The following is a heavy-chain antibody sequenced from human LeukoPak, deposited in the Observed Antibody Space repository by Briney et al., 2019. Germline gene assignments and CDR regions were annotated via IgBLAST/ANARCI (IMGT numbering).Heavy chain of an antibody. Sequence: SETLSLTCTVSGGSISSYCWSWIRQPPGKGLEWIGYIFFSGSTNDNASRKSRVSISVDTSKNQYSLKLSSVTAADTAVYYCARQYCSGGSCYRYYFDYWGQGTLVTVSS. CDR3: ARQYCSGGSCYRYYFDY. CDR1: GGSISSYC. CDR2: IFFSGST. D-gene: IGHD2-15*01. J-gene: IGHJ4*02. V-gene: IGHV4-59*01.